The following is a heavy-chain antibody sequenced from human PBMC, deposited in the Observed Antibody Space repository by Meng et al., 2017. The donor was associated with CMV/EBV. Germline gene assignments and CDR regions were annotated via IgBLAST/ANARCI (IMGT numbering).Heavy chain of an antibody. CDR1: GFTFSSYS. V-gene: IGHV3-21*01. J-gene: IGHJ6*02. Sequence: GGSLRLSCAASGFTFSSYSMNWVRQAPGKGLEWVSSISSSSSYIYYADSVKGRFTISRDNAKNSLYLQMNSLRAEDTAVYYCARSTNVVVPAAIHYYYGMDVWGQGTTVTVSS. CDR2: ISSSSSYI. D-gene: IGHD2-2*01. CDR3: ARSTNVVVPAAIHYYYGMDV.